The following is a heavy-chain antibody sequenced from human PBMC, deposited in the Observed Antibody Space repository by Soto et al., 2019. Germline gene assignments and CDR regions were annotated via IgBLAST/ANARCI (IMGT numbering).Heavy chain of an antibody. Sequence: QITLKESGPTLVKPTQTLTLTCTFSGFSLSTSGVGVGWIRQPPGKALEWLALIYWDDDKRYSPSLKSRLTNPQDTPKNQVGLTITNIDPVDPATYFCAHGYQGDAFDIWGQRKMVTVSS. CDR3: AHGYQGDAFDI. V-gene: IGHV2-5*02. J-gene: IGHJ3*02. D-gene: IGHD5-18*01. CDR1: GFSLSTSGVG. CDR2: IYWDDDK.